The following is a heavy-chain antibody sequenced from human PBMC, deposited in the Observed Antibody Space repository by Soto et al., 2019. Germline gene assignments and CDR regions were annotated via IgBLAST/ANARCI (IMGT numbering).Heavy chain of an antibody. J-gene: IGHJ6*02. CDR2: IYYSGST. D-gene: IGHD6-13*01. CDR1: GGSVSGGSYY. V-gene: IGHV4-61*01. CDR3: ATIAAAGDYYYYGMDV. Sequence: SETLSLTCTVSGGSVSGGSYYWNWIRQPPGKGLEWIGYIYYSGSTNYNPSLKSRVTISVDTSKNQFSLKLSSVTAADTAVYYCATIAAAGDYYYYGMDVWGQGTTVTVSS.